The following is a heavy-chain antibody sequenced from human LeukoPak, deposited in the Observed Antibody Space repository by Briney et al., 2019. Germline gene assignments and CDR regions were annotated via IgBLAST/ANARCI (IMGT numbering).Heavy chain of an antibody. CDR2: IYYSGST. CDR3: ASQDVDTAMGIDY. J-gene: IGHJ4*02. D-gene: IGHD5-18*01. V-gene: IGHV4-39*07. CDR1: GGSISSSSYY. Sequence: PSETLSLTCTVSGGSISSSSYYWGWIRQPPGKGLEWIGSIYYSGSTYYNPSLKSRVTISVDTSKNQFSLKLSSVTAADTAVYYCASQDVDTAMGIDYWGQGTLVTVSS.